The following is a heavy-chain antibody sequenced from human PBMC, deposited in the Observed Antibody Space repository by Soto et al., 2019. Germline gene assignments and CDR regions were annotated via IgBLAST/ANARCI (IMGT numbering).Heavy chain of an antibody. V-gene: IGHV4-39*01. J-gene: IGHJ4*02. CDR3: ATAHQLLFHYFDY. CDR1: GGSISSSSYY. D-gene: IGHD2-2*01. Sequence: SETLSLTCTVSGGSISSSSYYWGWIRQPPGKGLEWIGSIYYSGSTYYNPSLKSRVTISVDTSKNQFSLKLSSVTAADTAVYYCATAHQLLFHYFDYWGQGTLVTVSS. CDR2: IYYSGST.